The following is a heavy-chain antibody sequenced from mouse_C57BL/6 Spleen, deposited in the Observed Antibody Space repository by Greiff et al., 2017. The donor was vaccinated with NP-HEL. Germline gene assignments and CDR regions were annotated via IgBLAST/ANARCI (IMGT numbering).Heavy chain of an antibody. CDR2: IYPGDGDT. Sequence: VQLQESGPELVKPGASVKISCKASGYAFSSSWMNWVKQRPGKGLEWIGRIYPGDGDTNYNGKFKGKATLTADKSSSTAYMQLSSLTSEDSAVYFCAVLRGDYYAMDYWGQGTSVTVSS. D-gene: IGHD1-1*01. V-gene: IGHV1-82*01. CDR1: GYAFSSSW. CDR3: AVLRGDYYAMDY. J-gene: IGHJ4*01.